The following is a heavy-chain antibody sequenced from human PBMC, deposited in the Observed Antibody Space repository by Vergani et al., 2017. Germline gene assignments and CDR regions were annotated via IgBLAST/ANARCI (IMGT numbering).Heavy chain of an antibody. V-gene: IGHV3-23*01. CDR1: GFTFDTYT. J-gene: IGHJ1*01. CDR2: ISSGGGDI. D-gene: IGHD3-10*01. Sequence: EVQLLESGGGLVQPGGSRRLSCAGAGFTFDTYTMAYVRQAPGKGLEWVATISSGGGDIFYADSVKGRLTISRDNSKNTLFLQMNSLKDEYAAVYYCTTAWGLYYLHGEYFQYWGQGTMVSVSS. CDR3: TTAWGLYYLHGEYFQY.